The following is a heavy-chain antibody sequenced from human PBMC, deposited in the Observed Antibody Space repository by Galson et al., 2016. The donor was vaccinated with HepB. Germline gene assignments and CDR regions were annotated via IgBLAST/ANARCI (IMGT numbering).Heavy chain of an antibody. V-gene: IGHV1-69*06. J-gene: IGHJ5*02. D-gene: IGHD2-15*01. CDR1: GGTFNTFA. Sequence: SVKVSCKASGGTFNTFAFTWMRQAPGQGLEWVGGIIPLFNTPNYAQKLHGRLTINEDKATSTAYMELTSLTSEDTAVYYCTTGDSHHLIPRAESWGQGTLITVSS. CDR2: IIPLFNTP. CDR3: TTGDSHHLIPRAES.